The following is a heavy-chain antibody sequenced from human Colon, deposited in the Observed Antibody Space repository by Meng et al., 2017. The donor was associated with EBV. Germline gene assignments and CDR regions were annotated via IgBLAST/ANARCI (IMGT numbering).Heavy chain of an antibody. CDR1: GDSFSGSGDY. V-gene: IGHV4-39*07. CDR3: ARDGPLL. Sequence: QPQLQGSGPGLVRPSETLSLPCSVSGDSFSGSGDYWGWVRQPPGKGLEWIGNIYYTGSTYYNPSLKSRVTISVDTSKNQFSLKVTSMTAADTAVYYCARDGPLLWGPGTLVTVSS. J-gene: IGHJ4*02. CDR2: IYYTGST.